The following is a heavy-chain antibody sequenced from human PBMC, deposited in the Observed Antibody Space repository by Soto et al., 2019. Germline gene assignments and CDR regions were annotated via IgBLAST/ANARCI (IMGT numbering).Heavy chain of an antibody. CDR3: ARKKRAVATYYYYYGMDV. Sequence: ASVKVSCKASGYTFTSYYMHWVLQAPGQGLEWMGIINPSGGSTSYAQKFQGRVTMTRDTSTSTVYMELSSLRSEDTAVYYCARKKRAVATYYYYYGMDVWGQGTTVTVSS. D-gene: IGHD6-19*01. V-gene: IGHV1-46*01. CDR1: GYTFTSYY. CDR2: INPSGGST. J-gene: IGHJ6*02.